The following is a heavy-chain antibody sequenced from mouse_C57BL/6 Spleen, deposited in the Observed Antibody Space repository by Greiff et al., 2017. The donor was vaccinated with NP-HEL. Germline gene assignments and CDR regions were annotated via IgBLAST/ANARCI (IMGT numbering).Heavy chain of an antibody. V-gene: IGHV5-9*01. Sequence: EVMLVESGGGLVKPGGSLKLSCAASGFTFSSYTMSWVRQTPEKRLEWVATISGGGGNTYYPDSVKGRFTISRDNAKNTLYLQMSSLRSEDTALYYCARQHYYGSSPWYFDVWGTGTTVTVSS. D-gene: IGHD1-1*01. J-gene: IGHJ1*03. CDR2: ISGGGGNT. CDR3: ARQHYYGSSPWYFDV. CDR1: GFTFSSYT.